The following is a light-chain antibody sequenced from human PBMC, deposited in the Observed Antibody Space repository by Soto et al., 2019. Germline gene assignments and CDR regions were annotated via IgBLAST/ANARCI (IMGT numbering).Light chain of an antibody. CDR2: GDS. CDR3: HQRSGWPLIS. Sequence: EIVLTQSPATLSLSPGDRATLSCRASHSVTDYVAWYQQKPGQSPRLLIYGDSNRATGVPPRFSGSGSGTDFTLTISSLEPEDFAVYYCHQRSGWPLISFGQGTRLEIK. CDR1: HSVTDY. J-gene: IGKJ5*01. V-gene: IGKV3-11*01.